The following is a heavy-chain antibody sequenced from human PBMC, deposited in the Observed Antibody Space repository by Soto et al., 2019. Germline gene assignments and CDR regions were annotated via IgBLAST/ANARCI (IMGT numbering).Heavy chain of an antibody. D-gene: IGHD2-2*01. V-gene: IGHV4-39*02. CDR1: GGSISGRSSY. CDR2: IYYGGST. CDR3: ARDGLPARFDY. J-gene: IGHJ4*02. Sequence: TLSLTCTVSGGSISGRSSYWGWIRQPPGKGLEWIGSIYYGGSTYYNPSLKSRVTISVDMSKNQFSLKLSSVTAADTAVYYCARDGLPARFDYWGQGTLVTVSS.